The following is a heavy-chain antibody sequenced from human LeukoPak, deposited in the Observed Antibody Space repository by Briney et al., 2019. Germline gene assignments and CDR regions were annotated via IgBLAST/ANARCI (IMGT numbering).Heavy chain of an antibody. J-gene: IGHJ3*02. CDR3: TRDCSGGSCWGDAFDI. CDR1: GFTFGDYA. V-gene: IGHV3-49*04. Sequence: PGGSLRLSCTASGFTFGDYAVSWVRQAPGKGLEWVGFIRSKAYGGTTEYAASVKSRFSISRDDSKSIAYLQMNSLRTEDTAVFYCTRDCSGGSCWGDAFDIWGQGTMVTVSS. D-gene: IGHD2-15*01. CDR2: IRSKAYGGTT.